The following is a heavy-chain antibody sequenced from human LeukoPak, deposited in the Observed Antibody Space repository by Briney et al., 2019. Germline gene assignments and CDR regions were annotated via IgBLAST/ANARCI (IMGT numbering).Heavy chain of an antibody. V-gene: IGHV1-2*02. CDR3: ARVLLWFGDGNWFDP. D-gene: IGHD3-10*01. J-gene: IGHJ5*02. CDR2: INPNSGGT. CDR1: GYTFTGYY. Sequence: ASVKVSCKASGYTFTGYYMHWVRQAPGQGLEWMGWINPNSGGTNYAQKFQGRVTMTRDTSISTAYMELSRLRSDDTAVCYCARVLLWFGDGNWFDPWGQGTLVTVSS.